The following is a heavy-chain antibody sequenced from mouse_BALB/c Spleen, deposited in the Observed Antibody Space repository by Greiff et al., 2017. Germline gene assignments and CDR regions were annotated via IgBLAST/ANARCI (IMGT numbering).Heavy chain of an antibody. CDR1: GFTFSSYT. D-gene: IGHD2-2*01. J-gene: IGHJ3*01. CDR2: LSSGGSYT. Sequence: EVKVVESGGGLVKPGGSLKLSCAASGFTFSSYTMSWVRPTPEKRLEWVATLSSGGSYTYYPDSVKGRFTISRDNAKNTLYLQMSSLKSEDTAMYYCTRDPYGYDEAWFAYWGQGTLVTVSA. V-gene: IGHV5-6-4*01. CDR3: TRDPYGYDEAWFAY.